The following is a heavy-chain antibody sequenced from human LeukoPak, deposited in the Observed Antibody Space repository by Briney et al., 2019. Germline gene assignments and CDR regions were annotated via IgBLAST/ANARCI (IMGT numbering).Heavy chain of an antibody. CDR3: ATAYGSGSY. CDR1: GFTFDDYA. V-gene: IGHV3-9*01. D-gene: IGHD3-10*01. Sequence: GRSLRLSCAASGFTFDDYAMHWVRQAPGKGLEWVSGISWNSGSIGYADSVKGRFTISRDNAKNSLYLQMNSLRAEDTAVYYCATAYGSGSYWGQGTLVTVSS. J-gene: IGHJ4*02. CDR2: ISWNSGSI.